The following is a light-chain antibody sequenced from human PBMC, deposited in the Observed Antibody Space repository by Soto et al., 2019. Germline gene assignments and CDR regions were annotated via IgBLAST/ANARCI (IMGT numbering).Light chain of an antibody. CDR3: QQRYSTPRT. V-gene: IGKV1-5*03. J-gene: IGKJ1*01. Sequence: DIQMTQSPSTLSGSVGDRVTITCRASQTISSWLAWYQQKPGKAPKLLIYKASTLKSGVPSRFSGSGSGTEFTLTISSLQPDDFATYYCQQRYSTPRTFGQGTKVDIK. CDR1: QTISSW. CDR2: KAS.